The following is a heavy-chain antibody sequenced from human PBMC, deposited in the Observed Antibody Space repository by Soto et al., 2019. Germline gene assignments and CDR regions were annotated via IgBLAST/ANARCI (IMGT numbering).Heavy chain of an antibody. CDR2: ISSRGTSI. CDR1: GFTFSSYE. CDR3: ARDRGYNTGWYGGALDL. D-gene: IGHD1-26*01. J-gene: IGHJ4*02. V-gene: IGHV3-48*03. Sequence: EVQLVESGGGLVQPGESLRLSCAASGFTFSSYEMNWVRQAPGKGLEWVAYISSRGTSIFYADSVKGRFSISRDNDNASVSLLMNNLKVAYTAVYYCARDRGYNTGWYGGALDLWGQGTLGTVSS.